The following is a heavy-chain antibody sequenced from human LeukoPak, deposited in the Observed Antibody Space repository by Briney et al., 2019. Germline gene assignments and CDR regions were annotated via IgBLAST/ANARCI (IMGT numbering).Heavy chain of an antibody. CDR1: GFTFSSYS. J-gene: IGHJ4*02. CDR3: ARGVLRYFDWFFDY. Sequence: GGSLRLSCAASGFTFSSYSMNWVRQAPGKGLEWVSGINWNGGSTGYADSVKGRFTISRDNAKNSLYLQMNSLRAEDTALYYCARGVLRYFDWFFDYWAREPWSPSPQ. D-gene: IGHD3-9*01. CDR2: INWNGGST. V-gene: IGHV3-20*04.